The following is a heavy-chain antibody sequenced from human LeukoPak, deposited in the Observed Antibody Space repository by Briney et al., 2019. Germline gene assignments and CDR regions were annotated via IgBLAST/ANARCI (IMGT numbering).Heavy chain of an antibody. CDR1: GFTFSSYY. J-gene: IGHJ4*02. D-gene: IGHD3-22*01. V-gene: IGHV3-23*01. Sequence: GGSLRLSCAASGFTFSSYYMNWVRQAPGKGLEWVSALSGSGGSTYYADSAKGRFTISRDNSKNTLYLQMNSLRAEDTAVYYCANSRGYYLHWGQGTLVTVSS. CDR2: LSGSGGST. CDR3: ANSRGYYLH.